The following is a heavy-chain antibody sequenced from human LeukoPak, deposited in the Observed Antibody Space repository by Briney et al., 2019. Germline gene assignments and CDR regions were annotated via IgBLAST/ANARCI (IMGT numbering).Heavy chain of an antibody. CDR3: ATVRGGTYNHFFDY. Sequence: SETLSLTCTVSGASINSYYWTWIRQPPGKGLEWIGHIYYSRSTNYNPSLKTRLTISVDTSKNRISLKVNSVTAADTALYYCATVRGGTYNHFFDYWGQGTLVTVSS. D-gene: IGHD5-24*01. CDR2: IYYSRST. CDR1: GASINSYY. J-gene: IGHJ4*02. V-gene: IGHV4-59*01.